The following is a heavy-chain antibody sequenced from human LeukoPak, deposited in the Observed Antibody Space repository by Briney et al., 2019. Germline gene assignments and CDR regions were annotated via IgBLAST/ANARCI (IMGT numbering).Heavy chain of an antibody. CDR1: GGSFSAYH. CDR3: ARGPSCSSASCYGQYYYYYGMDV. CDR2: INHSGST. D-gene: IGHD2-2*01. V-gene: IGHV4-34*01. J-gene: IGHJ6*02. Sequence: PSETLSLTCAVYGGSFSAYHWSWIRQPPGKGLEWIGEINHSGSTNYNPSLKSRVTISADTSKTQFSLKLSSVTAADTAVYYCARGPSCSSASCYGQYYYYYGMDVWGQGTTVTVSS.